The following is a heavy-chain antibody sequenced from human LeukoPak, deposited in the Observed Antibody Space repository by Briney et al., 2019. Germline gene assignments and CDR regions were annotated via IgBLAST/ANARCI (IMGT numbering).Heavy chain of an antibody. CDR1: GFTFSSYW. CDR2: INSDGSYT. V-gene: IGHV3-74*01. D-gene: IGHD1-26*01. J-gene: IGHJ3*02. Sequence: GGSLRLSCAASGFTFSSYWMHWVRQAPGKGLVWVSRINSDGSYTTHGDSVKGRFTISRDNAKNTLYLQMNSLRDEDTAVYYCGRVNQDSGTNGAFDIWGQGTMVTVSS. CDR3: GRVNQDSGTNGAFDI.